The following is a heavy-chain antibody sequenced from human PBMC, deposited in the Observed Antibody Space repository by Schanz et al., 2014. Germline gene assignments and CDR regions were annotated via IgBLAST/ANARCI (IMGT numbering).Heavy chain of an antibody. D-gene: IGHD6-13*01. CDR1: GFSFRESA. J-gene: IGHJ4*02. Sequence: EVQLVESGGALVQPGGSLRLSCAASGFSFRESAMSWVRQAPGKGLEWVSALTGSGTTTYYADSVKGRFTISRDNSKNTLDLQMNSLRAEDTAIYYCAKDLAAVGVFDYWGQGSLVTVSP. CDR2: LTGSGTTT. CDR3: AKDLAAVGVFDY. V-gene: IGHV3-23*04.